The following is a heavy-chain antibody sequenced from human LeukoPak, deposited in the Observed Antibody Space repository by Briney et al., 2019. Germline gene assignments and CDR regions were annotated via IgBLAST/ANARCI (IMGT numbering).Heavy chain of an antibody. CDR1: GFTFSSYE. CDR2: ISSSGSTI. Sequence: GGSLRLSCAASGFTFSSYEMNWVRQAPGKGREGGSYISSSGSTIYYADSVKGRFTISRDNAKNSLYLQMNSLRAEDTAVYYCARPRMDGAFDIWGQGTMVTVSS. J-gene: IGHJ3*02. D-gene: IGHD3/OR15-3a*01. CDR3: ARPRMDGAFDI. V-gene: IGHV3-48*03.